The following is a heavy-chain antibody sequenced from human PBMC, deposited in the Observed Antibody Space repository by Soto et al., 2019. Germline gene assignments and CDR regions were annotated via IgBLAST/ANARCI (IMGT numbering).Heavy chain of an antibody. V-gene: IGHV3-15*01. Sequence: GGSLRLSCAASGFTFSNAWMSWVRQAPGKGLEWVGRIKSKTDGGTTDYAAPMKGRFTISRDDSKNTLYLQMNSLKTEDTAVYYCTVVPAYYDSSGYYKQDYWGQGTLVTVSS. D-gene: IGHD3-22*01. J-gene: IGHJ4*02. CDR3: TVVPAYYDSSGYYKQDY. CDR2: IKSKTDGGTT. CDR1: GFTFSNAW.